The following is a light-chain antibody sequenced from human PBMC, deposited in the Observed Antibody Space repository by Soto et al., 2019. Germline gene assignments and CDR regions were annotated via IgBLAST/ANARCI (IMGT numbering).Light chain of an antibody. CDR3: QQYNHYPIT. CDR2: KAS. CDR1: QSISTW. V-gene: IGKV1-5*03. Sequence: DIQMTQSPSTLSASVGDRVTITCRASQSISTWLAWYQQKPGKAPKLLIYKASSLEGGVPSRFGGSGSGTLFNITISSLHPDDFATYYCQQYNHYPITFGGGTTVDIK. J-gene: IGKJ4*01.